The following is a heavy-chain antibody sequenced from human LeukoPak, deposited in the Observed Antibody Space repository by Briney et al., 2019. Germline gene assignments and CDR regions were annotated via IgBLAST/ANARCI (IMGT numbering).Heavy chain of an antibody. V-gene: IGHV1-8*01. CDR1: GYTFTSYD. D-gene: IGHD3-3*01. CDR2: MNPNSGNT. Sequence: ASVKVSCKASGYTFTSYDINWVRQATEQGLEWMGWMNPNSGNTGYAQKFQGRVTMTRNTSISTAYMELSSLRSEDTAVYYCAGKTYYDFWSGSDAFDIWGQGTMVTVSS. J-gene: IGHJ3*02. CDR3: AGKTYYDFWSGSDAFDI.